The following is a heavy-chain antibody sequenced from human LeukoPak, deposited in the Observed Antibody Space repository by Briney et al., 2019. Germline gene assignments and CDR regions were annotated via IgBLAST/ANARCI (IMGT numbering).Heavy chain of an antibody. D-gene: IGHD2-15*01. CDR3: ARGRGTSGSNRDFYYYYYMDV. CDR2: IIPIFGTA. CDR1: GGTFSSYA. J-gene: IGHJ6*03. V-gene: IGHV1-69*13. Sequence: SVKVSCKASGGTFSSYAISWVRQAPGQGLEWMGGIIPIFGTANYAQKFQGRVTITADESTSTAYMELSSLRSEDTAVYYCARGRGTSGSNRDFYYYYYMDVWGKGTTVTVSS.